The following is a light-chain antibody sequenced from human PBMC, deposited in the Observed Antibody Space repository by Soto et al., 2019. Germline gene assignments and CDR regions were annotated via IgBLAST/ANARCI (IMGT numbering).Light chain of an antibody. V-gene: IGKV1-39*01. CDR3: LPRSSTPRT. CDR1: QSVSRY. CDR2: AVS. J-gene: IGKJ1*01. Sequence: DLQMTQSPSSLSASVGDRVTISCRASQSVSRYLNWYQQKAGKAPNLLIYAVSTLESVVTSSFSGTGSGTDFTINIRSLKPEDFATYYSLPRSSTPRTFGQGTKVEIK.